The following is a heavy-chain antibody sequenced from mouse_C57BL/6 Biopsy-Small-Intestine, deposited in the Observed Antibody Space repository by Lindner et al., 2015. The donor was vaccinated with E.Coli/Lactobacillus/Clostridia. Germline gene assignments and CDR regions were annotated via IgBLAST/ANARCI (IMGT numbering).Heavy chain of an antibody. CDR1: GFNIKDYY. D-gene: IGHD3-1*01. J-gene: IGHJ1*03. CDR2: IDPEDGDT. Sequence: VQLQESGAELVKPGASVKLSCTASGFNIKDYYIHWVKQRTEQGLEWIGRIDPEDGDTEYAPKFQDKATMTADTSSNTASLQVSSLTSEDTAVYYCLSGRSYWYFDVWGTGTTVTVSS. CDR3: LSGRSYWYFDV. V-gene: IGHV14-1*01.